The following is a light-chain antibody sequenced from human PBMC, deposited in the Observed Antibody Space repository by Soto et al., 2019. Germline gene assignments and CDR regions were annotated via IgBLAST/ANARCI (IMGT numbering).Light chain of an antibody. J-gene: IGKJ1*01. CDR2: DAY. Sequence: IVLMQSPGTLSLSPGERATLSCRASRSLSSGYLAWYQQKPGQAPRLLFYDAYRRATGTQDRFSVSGSGTDFTLTIRRLEPEDFAVYYCKQYGDSPRSFGQGTKVDIK. V-gene: IGKV3-20*01. CDR3: KQYGDSPRS. CDR1: RSLSSGY.